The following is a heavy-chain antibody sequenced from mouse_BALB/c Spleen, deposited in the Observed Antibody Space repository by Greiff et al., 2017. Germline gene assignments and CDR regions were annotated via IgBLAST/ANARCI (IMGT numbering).Heavy chain of an antibody. V-gene: IGHV1-54*01. D-gene: IGHD2-3*01. Sequence: QVHVKQSGAELVRPGTSVKVSCKASGYAFTNYLIEWVKQRPGQGLEWIGVINPGSGGTNYNEKFKGKATLTADKSSSTAYMQLSSLTSDDSAVYFCARSGYYTRLYAMDYWGQGTSVTVSS. J-gene: IGHJ4*01. CDR3: ARSGYYTRLYAMDY. CDR1: GYAFTNYL. CDR2: INPGSGGT.